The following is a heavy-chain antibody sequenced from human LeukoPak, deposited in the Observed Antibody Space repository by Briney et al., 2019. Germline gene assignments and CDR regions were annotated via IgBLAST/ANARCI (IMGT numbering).Heavy chain of an antibody. V-gene: IGHV3-53*01. J-gene: IGHJ3*01. CDR2: INSGGST. CDR1: GFTVTNND. CDR3: AKPQYTTDAFDV. Sequence: GGSLRLSCAASGFTVTNNDMNWVRQAPGKGLEWISVINSGGSTYFADSVKGRFTISRDNSKNTLYVQMNSLRAEDTAVYYCAKPQYTTDAFDVWGQGTMVTVSS. D-gene: IGHD2-2*02.